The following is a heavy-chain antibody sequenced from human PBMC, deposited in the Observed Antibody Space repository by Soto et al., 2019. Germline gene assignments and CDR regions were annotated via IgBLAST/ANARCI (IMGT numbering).Heavy chain of an antibody. Sequence: SETLSLTCTVSGGSISSGRYYWSWIRQHPGKGLEWIGYIYFSGSTFYNPSLKSRVTISVDTSKNQFSLKLSSVTAADTAVYYCARGTYYYDSSGYPDAFDIWGQGTMVTVS. J-gene: IGHJ3*02. CDR3: ARGTYYYDSSGYPDAFDI. CDR2: IYFSGST. D-gene: IGHD3-22*01. V-gene: IGHV4-31*03. CDR1: GGSISSGRYY.